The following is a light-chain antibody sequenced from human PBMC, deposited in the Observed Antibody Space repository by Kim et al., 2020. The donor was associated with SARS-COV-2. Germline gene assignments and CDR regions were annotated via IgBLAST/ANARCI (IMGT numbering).Light chain of an antibody. J-gene: IGKJ2*03. Sequence: GEPASISCRSSHSLLHSNGRNYLDWYLQKPGQSPQLLVHLGSDRASGVPDRFSGSGSGTDFTLKISRVEAEDVGVYYCMQGLQLPPSFGQGTKLEI. V-gene: IGKV2-28*01. CDR3: MQGLQLPPS. CDR1: HSLLHSNGRNY. CDR2: LGS.